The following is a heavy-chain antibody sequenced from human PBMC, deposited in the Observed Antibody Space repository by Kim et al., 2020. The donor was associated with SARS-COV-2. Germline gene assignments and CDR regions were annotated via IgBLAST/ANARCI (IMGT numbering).Heavy chain of an antibody. CDR2: ISSHGGTT. D-gene: IGHD6-13*01. V-gene: IGHV3-64D*09. Sequence: GGSLRLSCSASGFTFSSYAMHWVRQAPGKGLEYVSAISSHGGTTYYADSLKGRSTIPRDHSKNTLYLQMSSLRAEDPAVYYCVRDQSIAAAGGAEGGWGQGTLGTVSS. CDR3: VRDQSIAAAGGAEGG. J-gene: IGHJ4*02. CDR1: GFTFSSYA.